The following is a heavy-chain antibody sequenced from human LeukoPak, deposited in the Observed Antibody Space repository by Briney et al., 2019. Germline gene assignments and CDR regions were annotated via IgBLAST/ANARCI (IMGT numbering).Heavy chain of an antibody. CDR2: ISSSSSYI. CDR3: ARAGDGYNDAFDI. Sequence: GGSLRLSCAASGFTFSSYSMNWVRQAPGKGLEWVSSISSSSSYIYYADSLKGQFTISRDNAKNSLYLQMNSLRAEDTAVYYCARAGDGYNDAFDIWGQGTMVTVSS. V-gene: IGHV3-21*01. D-gene: IGHD5-24*01. J-gene: IGHJ3*02. CDR1: GFTFSSYS.